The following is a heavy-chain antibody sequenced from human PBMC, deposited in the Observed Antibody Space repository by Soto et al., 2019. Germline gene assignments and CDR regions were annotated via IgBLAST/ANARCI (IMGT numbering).Heavy chain of an antibody. J-gene: IGHJ5*02. Sequence: SGPTLVNTTPTLTLTCTFSGFSLSTSGVGVGWIRQPPGKALEWLALIYWDDDKRYSPSLKSSLTITKDTSKNQVVLTMTNMDPVDTATYYCAHTRGYTAMALGAFDPWGQGTLVTVSS. D-gene: IGHD5-18*01. CDR3: AHTRGYTAMALGAFDP. V-gene: IGHV2-5*02. CDR1: GFSLSTSGVG. CDR2: IYWDDDK.